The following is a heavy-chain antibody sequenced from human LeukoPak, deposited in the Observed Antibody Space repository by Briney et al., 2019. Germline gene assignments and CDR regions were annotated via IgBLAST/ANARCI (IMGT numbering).Heavy chain of an antibody. Sequence: GGYLRLSCAASGFTFSTYSMNWVRQAPGNGLEWVSSISSSSSYIYYADSVKGRFTISKDNAKNSLYLQMNSLRAEATSEYYCGRGVVIAAGYPWFDPWGEGTLVIVSS. J-gene: IGHJ5*02. CDR3: GRGVVIAAGYPWFDP. V-gene: IGHV3-21*01. CDR1: GFTFSTYS. CDR2: ISSSSSYI. D-gene: IGHD2-15*01.